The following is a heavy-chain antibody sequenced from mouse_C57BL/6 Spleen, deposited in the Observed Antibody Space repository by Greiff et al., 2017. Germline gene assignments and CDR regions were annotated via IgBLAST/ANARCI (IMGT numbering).Heavy chain of an antibody. V-gene: IGHV5-16*01. CDR2: INYDGSST. D-gene: IGHD2-5*01. J-gene: IGHJ1*03. CDR1: GFTFSDYY. CDR3: AREDYSNYGYFDV. Sequence: DVHLVESEGGLVQPGSSMKLSCTASGFTFSDYYMAWVRQVPEKGLEWVANINYDGSSTYYLDSLKSRFIISRDNAKNILYLQMSSLKSEDTATYYCAREDYSNYGYFDVWGTGTTVTVSS.